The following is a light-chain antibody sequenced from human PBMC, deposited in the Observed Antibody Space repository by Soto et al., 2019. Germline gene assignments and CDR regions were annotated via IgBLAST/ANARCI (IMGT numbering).Light chain of an antibody. CDR3: QVWDSSSDAV. Sequence: SDELTQPPSVSVAPGKTARITCGGNNIGSKSVHWYQQKPGQAPVLVIYYDSDRPSGIPERFSGSNSGNTATLTISRVEAGDEADYYCQVWDSSSDAVFGGGTQLTVL. J-gene: IGLJ7*01. CDR2: YDS. CDR1: NIGSKS. V-gene: IGLV3-21*04.